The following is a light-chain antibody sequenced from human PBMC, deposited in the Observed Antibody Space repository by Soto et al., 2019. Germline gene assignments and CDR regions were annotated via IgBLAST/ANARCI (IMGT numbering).Light chain of an antibody. CDR2: CAS. J-gene: IGKJ3*01. CDR1: QMMSNRY. V-gene: IGKV3-20*01. CDR3: QQYGGSSLFT. Sequence: EKVVTHAPGTLSLSPGERATRPCRSGQMMSNRYLAWYQQRPGQATRLLIFCASNRATGVPDRFSGSGSGTDFTLTISSLEPEDFAVYYCQQYGGSSLFTFGPGTNVDV.